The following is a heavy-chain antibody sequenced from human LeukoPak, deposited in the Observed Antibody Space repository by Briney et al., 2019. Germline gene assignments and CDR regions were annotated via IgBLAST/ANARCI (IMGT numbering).Heavy chain of an antibody. V-gene: IGHV3-33*01. CDR1: GFTFSSYG. Sequence: GRSLRLSCAASGFTFSSYGMHWVRQAPGKGLEWVAVIWYDGSNKYYADSVKGRFTISRDNSKNTLYLQMNSLRAEDTAVYYCARSRYSGSYYGDYFDYWGQGTLVTVSS. CDR2: IWYDGSNK. CDR3: ARSRYSGSYYGDYFDY. D-gene: IGHD1-26*01. J-gene: IGHJ4*02.